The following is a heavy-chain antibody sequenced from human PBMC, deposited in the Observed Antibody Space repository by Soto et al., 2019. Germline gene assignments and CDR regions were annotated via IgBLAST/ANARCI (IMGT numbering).Heavy chain of an antibody. J-gene: IGHJ3*02. CDR3: ARDSLGGDYYDSSGYYGAFDI. V-gene: IGHV4-31*03. Sequence: PSETLSLTCTVSGGSISSGGYYWSWIRQHPGKGLEWIGYIYYSGSTYYNPSLKSRVTISVDTSKNQFSLKLSSVTAADTAVYYCARDSLGGDYYDSSGYYGAFDIWGQGTMVTVS. CDR2: IYYSGST. CDR1: GGSISSGGYY. D-gene: IGHD3-22*01.